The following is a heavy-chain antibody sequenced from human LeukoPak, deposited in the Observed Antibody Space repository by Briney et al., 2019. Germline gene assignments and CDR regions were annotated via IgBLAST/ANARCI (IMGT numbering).Heavy chain of an antibody. D-gene: IGHD5-12*01. CDR3: ARADVDIVATIKWDPFDY. CDR2: IYYSGST. V-gene: IGHV4-59*01. Sequence: SETLSLTCTVSGGSISSYYWSWIRQPPGKGLEWIGYIYYSGSTNYNPSLKSRVTISVDASKNQFSLKLSSVTAADTAVYYCARADVDIVATIKWDPFDYWGQGTLVTVSS. J-gene: IGHJ4*02. CDR1: GGSISSYY.